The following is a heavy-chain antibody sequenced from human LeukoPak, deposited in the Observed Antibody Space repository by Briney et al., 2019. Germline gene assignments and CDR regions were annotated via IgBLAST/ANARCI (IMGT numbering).Heavy chain of an antibody. CDR1: GGSLSSYY. CDR2: IYYSGST. J-gene: IGHJ4*02. CDR3: ARERLGYYDRSGLDY. Sequence: SETLCLTSTASGGSLSSYYWNWIRQPPGKGLEWIGYIYYSGSTNYNPSLKSRVTTSVDTSKNQFSLKMSSVTAADTAVYYCARERLGYYDRSGLDYWGQGTLVTVSS. V-gene: IGHV4-59*01. D-gene: IGHD3-22*01.